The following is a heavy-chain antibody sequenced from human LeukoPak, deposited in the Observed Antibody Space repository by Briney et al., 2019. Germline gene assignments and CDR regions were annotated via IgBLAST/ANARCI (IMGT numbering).Heavy chain of an antibody. J-gene: IGHJ5*02. CDR3: ARATSYGDYGNWFDP. CDR1: GFTFGSYG. D-gene: IGHD4-17*01. V-gene: IGHV3-33*01. Sequence: GRSLRLSCAASGFTFGSYGMHWVRQAPGKGLEWVAVIWYDGSNKYYADSVKGRFTISRDNSKNTLYLQMNSLRAEDTAVYYCARATSYGDYGNWFDPWGQGTLVTVSS. CDR2: IWYDGSNK.